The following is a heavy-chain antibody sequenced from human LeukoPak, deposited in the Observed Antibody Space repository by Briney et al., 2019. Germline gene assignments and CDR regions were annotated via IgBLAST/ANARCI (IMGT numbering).Heavy chain of an antibody. J-gene: IGHJ4*02. CDR2: ISGDGGST. CDR1: GIKLSNYG. V-gene: IGHV3-43*02. D-gene: IGHD5-12*01. Sequence: PGGSLRLSCVVSGIKLSNYGMSWVRQAPGKGLEWVSLISGDGGSTYYADSVKGRFTISRDNSKNSLYLQMNSLRTEDTALYYCAKDRRGGRGYNGYDHDYWGQGTLVTVSS. CDR3: AKDRRGGRGYNGYDHDY.